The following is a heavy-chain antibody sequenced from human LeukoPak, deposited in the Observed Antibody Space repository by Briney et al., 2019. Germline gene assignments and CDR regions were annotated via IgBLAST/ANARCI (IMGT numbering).Heavy chain of an antibody. CDR3: AKRASYYFDY. D-gene: IGHD1-26*01. J-gene: IGHJ4*02. CDR1: GFTFSSYA. Sequence: PGGSLRLSCAGSGFTFSSYAMSWVRQAPGKGLEWVSAISGSGGTTYYADSLKGRFTISRDNSKNTLYLQMSSLRAEDTAVYYCAKRASYYFDYWGQETLVTVSS. CDR2: ISGSGGTT. V-gene: IGHV3-23*01.